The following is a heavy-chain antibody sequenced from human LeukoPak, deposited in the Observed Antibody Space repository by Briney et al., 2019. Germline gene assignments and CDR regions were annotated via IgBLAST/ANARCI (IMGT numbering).Heavy chain of an antibody. CDR1: GHTFTTYY. CDR3: AKETPNTGWFDP. D-gene: IGHD1-14*01. V-gene: IGHV1-46*01. Sequence: ASVKVSCKASGHTFTTYYVHLVRQAPGQGLEWMGVINPSGDGTNYPQRFQGRVTLTRDTSTSTVYMELSSLRSEDTAIYYCAKETPNTGWFDPWGQGTLVTVSS. CDR2: INPSGDGT. J-gene: IGHJ5*02.